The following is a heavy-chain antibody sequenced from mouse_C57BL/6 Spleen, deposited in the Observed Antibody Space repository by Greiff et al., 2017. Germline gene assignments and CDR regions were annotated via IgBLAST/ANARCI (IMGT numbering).Heavy chain of an antibody. CDR2: INRNNGGT. V-gene: IGHV1-26*01. CDR1: GYTFTDYY. Sequence: EVQLQQSGPELVKPGASVKISCKASGYTFTDYYMNWVKQSHGKSLEWIGDINRNNGGTRYNQKFKGKATLTVDKSSSTAYMELRSLTAEDSAGYYCARDYAWFAYWGQGTLVTVSA. CDR3: ARDYAWFAY. D-gene: IGHD1-1*01. J-gene: IGHJ3*01.